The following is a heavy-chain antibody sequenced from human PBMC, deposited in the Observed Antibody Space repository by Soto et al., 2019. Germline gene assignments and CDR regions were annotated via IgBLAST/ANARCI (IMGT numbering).Heavy chain of an antibody. J-gene: IGHJ4*02. V-gene: IGHV4-59*01. CDR1: GGSFSSYY. D-gene: IGHD3-10*01. CDR2: IYYSGST. CDR3: ARNLGNYSAY. Sequence: QVQLQESGPGLVKPSETLSLTCTVSGGSFSSYYWSWIRQPPGNGPEWIGYIYYSGSTNYNPSLKRRVTMSVLTSQNQFSLKLSSVTAAVTAVYYWARNLGNYSAYWGQGALVSVFS.